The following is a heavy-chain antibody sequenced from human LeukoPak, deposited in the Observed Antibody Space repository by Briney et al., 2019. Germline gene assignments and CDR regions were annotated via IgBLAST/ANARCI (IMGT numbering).Heavy chain of an antibody. J-gene: IGHJ4*02. V-gene: IGHV3-23*01. CDR2: ISGSVGNT. Sequence: PGGSLRLSCAASGFRFSSYAMSWVRQAPGKGLEWISSISGSVGNTNYADSVKGRFTISRDNSKNTLYLQMNSLRAEDTAVYYCVRGSAVAGGTEFDYWGQGTLVTVSS. CDR3: VRGSAVAGGTEFDY. CDR1: GFRFSSYA. D-gene: IGHD6-19*01.